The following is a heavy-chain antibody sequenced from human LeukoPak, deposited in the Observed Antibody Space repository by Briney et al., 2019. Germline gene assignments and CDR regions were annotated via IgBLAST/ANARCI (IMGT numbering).Heavy chain of an antibody. CDR2: INTITGNP. D-gene: IGHD6-19*01. CDR1: GYTITSYA. J-gene: IGHJ4*02. CDR3: ARDGLAKPFDY. V-gene: IGHV7-4-1*02. Sequence: ASVKVSCKASGYTITSYAMNWVRQAPGQGLERMGRINTITGNPTYAQGFTGRFVFSLDTSVSTAYLQISSLKAEDTAVYYCARDGLAKPFDYWGQGTLVTVSS.